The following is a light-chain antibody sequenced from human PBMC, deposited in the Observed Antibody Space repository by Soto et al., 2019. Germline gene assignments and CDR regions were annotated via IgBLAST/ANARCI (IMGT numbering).Light chain of an antibody. CDR2: GAS. V-gene: IGKV3-11*01. Sequence: EIVLTQSPATLSLSPGGRATLSCRASQSVSSYLAWYQQKPGQAPRLLIYGASTRATGIPARFSGSGSGTDFTLTISSLEPEDFAVYYCQQYGSSRTFGQGTRLQIK. CDR3: QQYGSSRT. J-gene: IGKJ5*01. CDR1: QSVSSY.